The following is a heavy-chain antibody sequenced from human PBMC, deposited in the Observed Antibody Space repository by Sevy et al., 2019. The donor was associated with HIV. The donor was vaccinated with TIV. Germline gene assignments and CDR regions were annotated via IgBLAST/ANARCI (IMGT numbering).Heavy chain of an antibody. D-gene: IGHD4-17*01. CDR1: GFTFSSYA. Sequence: GGSLRLSCAASGFTFSSYAMSWVRQAPGKGLEWVSGISGSGGSTYYADSGKGRFTISRDNSKNTLYLQMNSLRAEDTAVYYCAKLGNTVTTIDYWGQGTLVTVSS. CDR2: ISGSGGST. J-gene: IGHJ4*02. CDR3: AKLGNTVTTIDY. V-gene: IGHV3-23*01.